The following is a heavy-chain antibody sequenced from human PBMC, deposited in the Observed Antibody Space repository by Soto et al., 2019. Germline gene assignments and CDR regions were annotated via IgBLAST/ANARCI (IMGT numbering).Heavy chain of an antibody. V-gene: IGHV3-23*01. CDR2: IGALVSTA. J-gene: IGHJ4*02. CDR1: GFTFRDFA. D-gene: IGHD6-6*01. Sequence: PGGSLRLSCAASGFTFRDFAMSWVRQSPGRGLEWVSTIGALVSTAFYADSVRGRFTISRDNSNNILYLQMNSLRAEDTAVYYCAKDREYPRDYFHYWGQGTLVTVS. CDR3: AKDREYPRDYFHY.